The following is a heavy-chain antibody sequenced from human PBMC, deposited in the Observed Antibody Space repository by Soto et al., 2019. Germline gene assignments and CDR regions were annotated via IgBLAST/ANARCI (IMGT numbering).Heavy chain of an antibody. Sequence: EVQLLESGGGLVQPGGSLRLSCAASGFTFSSYAMSWVRQAPGKGLEWVSAISGSGGSTYYADSVKGRFTISRDNSKITLYQQLNRPRADSTAVYYCAREVRGSFRLVYSYYGVDVWCRGTTVSASS. V-gene: IGHV3-23*01. D-gene: IGHD3-10*01. CDR1: GFTFSSYA. CDR2: ISGSGGST. CDR3: AREVRGSFRLVYSYYGVDV. J-gene: IGHJ6*02.